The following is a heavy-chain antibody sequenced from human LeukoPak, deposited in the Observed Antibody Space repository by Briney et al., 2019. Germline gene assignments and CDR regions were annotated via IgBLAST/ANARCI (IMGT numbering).Heavy chain of an antibody. V-gene: IGHV3-21*04. J-gene: IGHJ4*02. Sequence: NPGGSLRLSCAASGFTFSSYSMNWVRQAPGKGLEWVSSISSSSSYIYYADSVKGRFTISRDNSKNTLYLQMNSLRAEDTAVYYCAKGTAAGPGIFDYWGQGTLVTVSS. CDR2: ISSSSSYI. CDR1: GFTFSSYS. D-gene: IGHD6-13*01. CDR3: AKGTAAGPGIFDY.